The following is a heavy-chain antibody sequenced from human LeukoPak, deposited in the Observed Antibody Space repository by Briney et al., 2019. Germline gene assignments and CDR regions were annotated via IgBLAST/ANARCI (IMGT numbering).Heavy chain of an antibody. D-gene: IGHD3-10*01. J-gene: IGHJ4*02. Sequence: GGSLRLSCAASGFTFSSYAMSWVRQAPGKGLEWVSAISGSGVTTYYADSVKGRFTISRDNSKNTLYLQMNSLRAEDTALYYCAKDRDYYLVGFFDYWGQGTLVTVPS. CDR2: ISGSGVTT. CDR1: GFTFSSYA. CDR3: AKDRDYYLVGFFDY. V-gene: IGHV3-23*01.